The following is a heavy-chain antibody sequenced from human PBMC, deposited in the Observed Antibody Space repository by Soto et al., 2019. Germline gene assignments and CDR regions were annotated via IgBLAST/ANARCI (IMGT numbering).Heavy chain of an antibody. D-gene: IGHD6-13*01. V-gene: IGHV4-31*03. J-gene: IGHJ5*02. CDR3: ARARRYSSSWFWFDP. CDR1: GGSISGGDFY. Sequence: KTSETLSLTCTVSGGSISGGDFYWSWIRQHPGKGLEWIGNIYYSGTTYYNPSLKSRLTMSVDTTSNQFSLKLTSVTAADTAVFYCARARRYSSSWFWFDPWGQGTLVTVSS. CDR2: IYYSGTT.